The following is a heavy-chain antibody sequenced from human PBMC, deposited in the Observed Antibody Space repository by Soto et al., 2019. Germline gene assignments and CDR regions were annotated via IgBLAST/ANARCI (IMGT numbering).Heavy chain of an antibody. V-gene: IGHV4-31*03. CDR3: ARARYYDWCFDL. CDR1: GDSITSGGYY. Sequence: SETLSLTCTVSGDSITSGGYYWGWIRHLPGKGLEWIGCIYPSGGTHYNPSLKSRFTISIDTSKNQFSLKVTSVTAADTAVYFCARARYYDWCFDLWGLGTPVTVPS. J-gene: IGHJ4*02. CDR2: IYPSGGT. D-gene: IGHD3-9*01.